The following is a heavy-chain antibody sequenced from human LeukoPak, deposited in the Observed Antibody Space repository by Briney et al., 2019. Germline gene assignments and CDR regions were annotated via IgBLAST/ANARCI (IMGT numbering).Heavy chain of an antibody. CDR2: IYPGDSDT. Sequence: GESLKISCKGSGYSFTSYWIGWVRQMPGKGLEWMGIIYPGDSDTRYSPSFQGQVTISADKSISTAYLQWSSLKASDTAMYYCARQSRDDFWSGYYFDAFDIWGQGTMVTVSS. D-gene: IGHD3-3*01. CDR1: GYSFTSYW. J-gene: IGHJ3*02. CDR3: ARQSRDDFWSGYYFDAFDI. V-gene: IGHV5-51*01.